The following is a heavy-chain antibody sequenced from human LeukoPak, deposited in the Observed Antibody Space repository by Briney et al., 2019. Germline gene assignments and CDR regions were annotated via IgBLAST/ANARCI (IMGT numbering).Heavy chain of an antibody. Sequence: GGSLRLSCAASGFTFSSYAMSWVRHAPGKGLEWVSAISGSGGSTYYADSVKGRFTISRDNSKNTLYLQINSLRAEDTAVYYCSKGEDNWNYVGAFDIWGQGTMVTVSS. CDR3: SKGEDNWNYVGAFDI. J-gene: IGHJ3*02. D-gene: IGHD1-7*01. CDR2: ISGSGGST. V-gene: IGHV3-23*01. CDR1: GFTFSSYA.